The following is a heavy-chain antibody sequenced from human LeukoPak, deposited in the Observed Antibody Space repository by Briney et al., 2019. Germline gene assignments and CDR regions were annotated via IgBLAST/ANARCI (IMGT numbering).Heavy chain of an antibody. V-gene: IGHV4-4*07. CDR3: ARDFAGYTSGWASDY. D-gene: IGHD6-19*01. J-gene: IGHJ4*02. Sequence: SETLSLTCSVSGGSIRSYYWNWIRQPAGRGLEWIWRIYSNGLTDYNPSLKSGVIMSVDTSKNQFSLKLTSVTAADTAVYYCARDFAGYTSGWASDYWGQGTLVTVSS. CDR1: GGSIRSYY. CDR2: IYSNGLT.